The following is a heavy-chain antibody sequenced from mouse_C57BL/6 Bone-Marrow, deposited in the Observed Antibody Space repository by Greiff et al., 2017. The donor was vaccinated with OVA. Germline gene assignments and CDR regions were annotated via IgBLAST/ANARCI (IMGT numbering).Heavy chain of an antibody. D-gene: IGHD3-3*01. V-gene: IGHV1-7*01. J-gene: IGHJ2*01. CDR1: GYTFTSYW. CDR2: INPSSGYT. Sequence: VQLQQSGAELAKPGASVKLSCKASGYTFTSYWMHWVKQRPGQGLEWIGYINPSSGYTKYNQKFKGKATLTADTSSSTAYMQRSSLTYEDSAVYYFASRGGCLYYFDYWGQGTTLTVSS. CDR3: ASRGGCLYYFDY.